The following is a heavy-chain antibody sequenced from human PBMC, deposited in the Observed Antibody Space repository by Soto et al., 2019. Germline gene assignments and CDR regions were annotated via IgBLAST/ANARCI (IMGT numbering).Heavy chain of an antibody. V-gene: IGHV3-23*01. CDR2: ISGSDDST. CDR3: AKRSSSSTFDY. CDR1: GFTFNSNY. Sequence: PGGSLRLSCSASGFTFNSNYMHWVRRTPGEGQGLRRGLEWVSVISGSDDSTYYADSVKGRFTISRDNSKNTLYLQMNSLRAEDTAVYYCAKRSSSSTFDYWGQGTLVTVSS. D-gene: IGHD6-6*01. J-gene: IGHJ4*02.